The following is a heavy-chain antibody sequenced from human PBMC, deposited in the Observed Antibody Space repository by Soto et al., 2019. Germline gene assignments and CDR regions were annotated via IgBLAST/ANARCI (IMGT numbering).Heavy chain of an antibody. CDR3: ARSPSTSTMGFYDI. J-gene: IGHJ3*02. CDR2: IYASGHT. CDR1: GGSIRACY. D-gene: IGHD3-10*01. Sequence: LSLTCSVSGGSIRACYWNCIRGSAGKEPEWIGRIYASGHTNYNPSLESRVTMSIDTSKHQFSLKLNSVSAADTAVYYCARSPSTSTMGFYDIWGQGTMVTVSS. V-gene: IGHV4-4*07.